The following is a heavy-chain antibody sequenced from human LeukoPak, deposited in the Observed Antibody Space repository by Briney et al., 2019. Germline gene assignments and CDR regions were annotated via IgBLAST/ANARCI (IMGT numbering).Heavy chain of an antibody. CDR2: ISGSAEKT. V-gene: IGHV3-23*01. D-gene: IGHD3-3*01. Sequence: GGSLRLSCAASGFAFSSHAMTWVRQAPGKGLEWVSSISGSAEKTYYADSVKGRFTISRDSSQKILNLQMDNLRVEDTAIYYCARGSTYDFWSGDALDVWGQGTMVTVAS. J-gene: IGHJ3*01. CDR3: ARGSTYDFWSGDALDV. CDR1: GFAFSSHA.